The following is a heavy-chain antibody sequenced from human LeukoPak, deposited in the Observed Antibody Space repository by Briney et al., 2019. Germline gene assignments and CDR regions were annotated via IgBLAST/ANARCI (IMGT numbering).Heavy chain of an antibody. V-gene: IGHV1-2*06. CDR3: ARAGSGRNFDY. Sequence: ASVKFYFKASGYTFYGYYVHWLRQAPGQWLEWMGRINPNNGGTNYAQKFQGRVTMTRDTSISTAYMELSRLRSDDTAVYYCARAGSGRNFDYWGQGTLVTVSS. CDR1: GYTFYGYY. J-gene: IGHJ4*02. CDR2: INPNNGGT. D-gene: IGHD1-26*01.